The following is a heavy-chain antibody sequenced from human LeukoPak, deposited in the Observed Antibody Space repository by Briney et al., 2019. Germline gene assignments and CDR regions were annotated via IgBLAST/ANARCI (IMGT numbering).Heavy chain of an antibody. J-gene: IGHJ4*02. CDR2: ISAYSGNT. CDR1: GYTFTSYG. CDR3: ARSFISGSYPRPLDY. V-gene: IGHV1-18*01. Sequence: ASVKVSCKASGYTFTSYGISWVRQAPGQGLEWMGWISAYSGNTNYAQKLQGRVTMTTDTSTSTAYMELRSLRSDDTAVYYCARSFISGSYPRPLDYWGQGTLVTVSS. D-gene: IGHD1-26*01.